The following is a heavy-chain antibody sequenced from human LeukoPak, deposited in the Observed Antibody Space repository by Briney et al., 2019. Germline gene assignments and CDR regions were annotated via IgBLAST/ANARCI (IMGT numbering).Heavy chain of an antibody. J-gene: IGHJ4*02. CDR3: ARETGEFDY. D-gene: IGHD7-27*01. CDR1: GGSFSGYY. Sequence: SETLSLTCAVYGGSFSGYYWSWIRQPPGKGLEWIGYIYYSGSTYYNPSLKSRVTISVDTSKNQFSLKLSSVTAADTAVYYCARETGEFDYWGQGTLVTVSS. V-gene: IGHV4-30-4*01. CDR2: IYYSGST.